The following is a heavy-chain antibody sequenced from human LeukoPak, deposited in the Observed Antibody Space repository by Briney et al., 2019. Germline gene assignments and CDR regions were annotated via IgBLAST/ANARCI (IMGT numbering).Heavy chain of an antibody. J-gene: IGHJ4*02. Sequence: PGGSLRLSCAASGFTFSNYAVSWVRRAPGKGLEWISYISSSSSTIYYADPVKGRFTTSRDNAKNSVYLQMNSLRDEDTAVYYCASSRGLEYDSSGYYLPFDHWGQGTMVTVSP. CDR2: ISSSSSTI. CDR3: ASSRGLEYDSSGYYLPFDH. CDR1: GFTFSNYA. D-gene: IGHD3-22*01. V-gene: IGHV3-48*02.